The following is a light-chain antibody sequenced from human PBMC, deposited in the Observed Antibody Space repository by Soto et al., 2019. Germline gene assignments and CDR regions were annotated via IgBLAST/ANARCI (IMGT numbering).Light chain of an antibody. J-gene: IGKJ1*01. CDR3: QQYGTSPAT. Sequence: EIVLTQSPGTLSLSPGERATLSCRASQTVSSNFLAWYQQRPAQAPRLLIHGAYTRATGIKDRFSGSVSGTDFTLIIRGLEPEDFAVYYCQQYGTSPATVGQGTKVDIK. V-gene: IGKV3-20*01. CDR1: QTVSSNF. CDR2: GAY.